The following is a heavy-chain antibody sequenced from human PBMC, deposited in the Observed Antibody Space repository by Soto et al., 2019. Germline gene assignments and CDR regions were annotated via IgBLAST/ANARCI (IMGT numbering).Heavy chain of an antibody. J-gene: IGHJ5*02. CDR2: INPGAGGR. Sequence: QVQLVQSGAEVREPGASVKVSCKASGYTVTSYYIHWVRQAPGQGFEWIGIINPGAGGRSYAQKVQGRVTLTRDTYTSTVYMELSSLRSEDTAVYPCAREAFRRDYSNYRWVDTWGQGTLVTVSS. CDR1: GYTVTSYY. D-gene: IGHD4-4*01. V-gene: IGHV1-46*01. CDR3: AREAFRRDYSNYRWVDT.